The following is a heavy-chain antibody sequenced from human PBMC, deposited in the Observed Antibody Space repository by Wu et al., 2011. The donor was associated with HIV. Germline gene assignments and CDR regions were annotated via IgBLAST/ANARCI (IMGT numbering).Heavy chain of an antibody. CDR2: IIPFFGTA. J-gene: IGHJ4*02. V-gene: IGHV1-69*14. D-gene: IGHD6-19*01. CDR1: GGTFSSSA. CDR3: ATDPTVAVAGTKSF. Sequence: QVQLVQSGAEVRKPGSSVKVSCKTSGGTFSSSAISWVRQAPGQGLEWMGRIIPFFGTAIYAHKFQGRLTITADKSSNTATMELTSLKSEDTAVYYCATDPTVAVAGTKSFWGRGTLVSVSS.